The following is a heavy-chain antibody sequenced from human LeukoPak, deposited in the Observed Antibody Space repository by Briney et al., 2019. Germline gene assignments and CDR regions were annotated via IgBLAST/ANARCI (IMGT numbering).Heavy chain of an antibody. V-gene: IGHV3-21*01. J-gene: IGHJ4*02. CDR2: ISSSSYI. Sequence: PGGSLRLSCAASGFTFSSYSMNWVRQAPGKGLEWVSSISSSSYIYYADSVKGRFTISRDNAKNSLYLQMNSLRAEDTAVYYCARDRGYSYGSYWGQGTLVTVSS. CDR1: GFTFSSYS. CDR3: ARDRGYSYGSY. D-gene: IGHD5-18*01.